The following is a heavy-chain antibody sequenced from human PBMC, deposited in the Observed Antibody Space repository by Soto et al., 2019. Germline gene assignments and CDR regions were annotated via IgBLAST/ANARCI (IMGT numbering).Heavy chain of an antibody. D-gene: IGHD3-10*01. CDR1: GYTFSNYD. V-gene: IGHV1-8*01. CDR2: VNPNNGDT. J-gene: IGHJ4*02. Sequence: QVQLVQSGAELKKPGASVKVSCKASGYTFSNYDMNWVRQATGQGPEWIGWVNPNNGDTGYAQKFQGRVTLTTDISTTTAYMELTSLRSEDTAIYYCEKVSSKGSAIDFDYWGQGTLITVSS. CDR3: EKVSSKGSAIDFDY.